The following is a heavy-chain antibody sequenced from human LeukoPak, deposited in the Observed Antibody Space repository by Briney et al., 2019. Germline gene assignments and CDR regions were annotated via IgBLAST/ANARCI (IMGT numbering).Heavy chain of an antibody. V-gene: IGHV3-43*02. J-gene: IGHJ4*02. CDR2: INANGGTT. CDR3: ARVRQGFDFDC. CDR1: GFTFDDYA. Sequence: GGSLRLSCAASGFTFDDYAMHWVRQAPGKGLEWVSLINANGGTTYYADSLKGRFTVSRDNSKDSLYLQMNSLGTDDTALYFCARVRQGFDFDCWGQGTLVTVSS.